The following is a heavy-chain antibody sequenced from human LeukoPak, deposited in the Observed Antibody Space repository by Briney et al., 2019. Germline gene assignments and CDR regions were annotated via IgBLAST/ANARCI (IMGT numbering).Heavy chain of an antibody. CDR2: IHKDGTNT. Sequence: PGGSLRLSCAASGFTFSSYWMHWVRQAPGKGLVWVSRIHKDGTNTGHADSVEGRFTISRDNAKNSLYLQMNSLRAEDTAVYYCARSPPFRVVPAVYFDYWGQGTLVTVSS. D-gene: IGHD2-2*01. CDR1: GFTFSSYW. V-gene: IGHV3-74*01. J-gene: IGHJ4*02. CDR3: ARSPPFRVVPAVYFDY.